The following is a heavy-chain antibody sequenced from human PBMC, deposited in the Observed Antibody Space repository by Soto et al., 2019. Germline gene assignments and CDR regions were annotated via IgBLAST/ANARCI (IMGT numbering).Heavy chain of an antibody. D-gene: IGHD3-3*01. CDR3: AHRRPRVRVLEYLI. Sequence: QITLKESGPTLVKPTQTLTLTCTFSGFSLSTSGVGVGWIRQPPGKALEWLALIYWDDDKRYSPSLKSRLTITKDTYKHQVLRTMTHMHPVDTDTYYCAHRRPRVRVLEYLIWGQGTLVTVSS. V-gene: IGHV2-5*02. CDR1: GFSLSTSGVG. CDR2: IYWDDDK. J-gene: IGHJ4*02.